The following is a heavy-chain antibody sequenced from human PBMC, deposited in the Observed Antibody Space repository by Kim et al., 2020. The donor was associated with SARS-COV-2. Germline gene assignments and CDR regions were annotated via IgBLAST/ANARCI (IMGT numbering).Heavy chain of an antibody. V-gene: IGHV3-48*03. J-gene: IGHJ4*02. Sequence: GGSLRLSCAASGFTFSSYEMNWVRQAPGKGLEWVSYIATTGSFMYYADSVKGRFTISRDNAKNSLYLQMNSLRAEDTAVYYCARDLSYYDSSGSYSWGQGTLVTVTS. CDR1: GFTFSSYE. D-gene: IGHD3-22*01. CDR2: IATTGSFM. CDR3: ARDLSYYDSSGSYS.